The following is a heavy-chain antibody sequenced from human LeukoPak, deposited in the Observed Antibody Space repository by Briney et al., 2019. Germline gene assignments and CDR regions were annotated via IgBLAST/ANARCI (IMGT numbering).Heavy chain of an antibody. CDR3: AREAGVVVPAAMGWFDP. CDR2: IIPIFGTA. D-gene: IGHD2-2*01. Sequence: GASVKVSCKASGGTFSSYAISWVRQAPGQGLEWMGGIIPIFGTANYAQKLQGRVTITTDESTSTAYMELSSLRSEDTAVYYCAREAGVVVPAAMGWFDPWGQGTLVTVSS. CDR1: GGTFSSYA. J-gene: IGHJ5*02. V-gene: IGHV1-69*05.